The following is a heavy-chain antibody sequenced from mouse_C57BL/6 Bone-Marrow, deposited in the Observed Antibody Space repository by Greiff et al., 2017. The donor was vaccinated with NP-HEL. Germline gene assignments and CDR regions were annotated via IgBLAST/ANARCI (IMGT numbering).Heavy chain of an antibody. CDR3: ASYGSSYVYAMDY. CDR1: GFTFSSYA. J-gene: IGHJ4*01. CDR2: ISDGGSYT. Sequence: DVQLQESGGGLVKPGGSLKLSCAASGFTFSSYAMSWVRQTPEKRLEWVATISDGGSYTYYPDNVKGRFTISRDNAKNNLYLQMSHLKSEDTAMYYCASYGSSYVYAMDYWGQGTSVTVSS. V-gene: IGHV5-4*01. D-gene: IGHD1-1*01.